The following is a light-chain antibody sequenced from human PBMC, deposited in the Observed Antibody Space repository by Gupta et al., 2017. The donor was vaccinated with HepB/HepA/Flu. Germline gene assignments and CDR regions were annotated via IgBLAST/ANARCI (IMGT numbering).Light chain of an antibody. CDR2: DVT. Sequence: QSALTTPPSASGSPGQSVTISCTGTSGDIGSFNYVSWYQQHPGKVPKLILYDVTQRPSGVPDRFSGSKSGNTASLTVAGLQPEDEGDYYCCSFGGNNAYIFGTGTKVTVL. CDR1: SGDIGSFNY. CDR3: CSFGGNNAYI. J-gene: IGLJ1*01. V-gene: IGLV2-8*01.